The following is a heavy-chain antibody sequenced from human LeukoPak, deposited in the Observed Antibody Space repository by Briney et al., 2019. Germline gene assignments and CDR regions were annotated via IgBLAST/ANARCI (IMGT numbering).Heavy chain of an antibody. CDR2: IYYSGST. CDR3: ARRRITGTTVFDY. J-gene: IGHJ4*02. D-gene: IGHD1-20*01. CDR1: GGSISSSSYY. V-gene: IGHV4-39*01. Sequence: PSETLSLTCTVSGGSISSSSYYWGWIRQPPGKGLEWIGSIYYSGSTYYNPSLKSRVTISVDTSKNQFSLKLSSVTAADTAVYHCARRRITGTTVFDYWGQGTLVTVSS.